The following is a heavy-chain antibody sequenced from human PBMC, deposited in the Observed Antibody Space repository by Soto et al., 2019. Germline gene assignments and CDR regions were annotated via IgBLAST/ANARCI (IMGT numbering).Heavy chain of an antibody. D-gene: IGHD3-10*01. CDR3: ARAILRWFGESGHAFDI. J-gene: IGHJ3*02. Sequence: QVQLVQSGAEVKKPGASVKVSCKASGYTFTSYGISWVRQAPGQGLEWMGWLSAYNGNTNYTQKLQGRVTMTTDTATSPAYMELRSLRSDDTAVYYCARAILRWFGESGHAFDIWGQGTMVTVSS. CDR1: GYTFTSYG. V-gene: IGHV1-18*01. CDR2: LSAYNGNT.